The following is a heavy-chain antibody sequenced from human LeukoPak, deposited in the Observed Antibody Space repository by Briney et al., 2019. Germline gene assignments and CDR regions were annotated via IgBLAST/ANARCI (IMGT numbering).Heavy chain of an antibody. CDR3: ARGLEQQLVSPHFDY. J-gene: IGHJ4*02. D-gene: IGHD6-13*01. CDR1: GFTVSSYW. Sequence: GGSLRLSCAASGFTVSSYWMSWVRRAPGKGLEWVANIKQDGSEKYYVDSVKGRFTISRDNAKNSLYLQMNSLRAEDTAVYYCARGLEQQLVSPHFDYWGQGTLVTVSS. CDR2: IKQDGSEK. V-gene: IGHV3-7*01.